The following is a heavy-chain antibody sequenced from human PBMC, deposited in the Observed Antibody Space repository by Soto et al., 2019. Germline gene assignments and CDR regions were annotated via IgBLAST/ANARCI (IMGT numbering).Heavy chain of an antibody. V-gene: IGHV1-18*01. CDR2: ISAYNGNT. Sequence: ASVKVSCKASGYTFTSYGISWVRQAPGQGLEWMGWISAYNGNTNYAQKLQGRVTMTTDTSTSTAYMELRSLRSDDTAVYFCASLGSGDDAFDIWGQGTMVTVSS. J-gene: IGHJ3*02. CDR1: GYTFTSYG. D-gene: IGHD7-27*01. CDR3: ASLGSGDDAFDI.